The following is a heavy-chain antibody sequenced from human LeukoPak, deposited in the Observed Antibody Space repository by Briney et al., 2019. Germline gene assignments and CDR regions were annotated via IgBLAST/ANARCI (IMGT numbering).Heavy chain of an antibody. V-gene: IGHV3-74*01. J-gene: IGHJ6*03. CDR1: GFTFNNYW. CDR2: VNPGGSIA. CDR3: VRGTYHAYYMDV. Sequence: GGSLRLSCAASGFTFNNYWIHWVRQAPGKGLVWVSRVNPGGSIANFADSVRGRFTISRDNAKNTVYLQTSSLTAEDTAVYYCVRGTYHAYYMDVWGKGTTVTVSS. D-gene: IGHD3-16*01.